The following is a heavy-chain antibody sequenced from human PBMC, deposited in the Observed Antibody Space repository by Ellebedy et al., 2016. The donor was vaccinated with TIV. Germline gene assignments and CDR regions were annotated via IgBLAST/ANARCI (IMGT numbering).Heavy chain of an antibody. V-gene: IGHV3-74*01. D-gene: IGHD1-7*01. Sequence: GESLKISCSASGFTFNIYAMSWVRQAPGKGLVWVSRINGDGSTTNYADSVKGRFTISRDNAKNTLYLQMNSLRAEDTAVYFCARGDRLGTTTLVDYWGQGTLVTVSS. CDR1: GFTFNIYA. J-gene: IGHJ4*02. CDR3: ARGDRLGTTTLVDY. CDR2: INGDGSTT.